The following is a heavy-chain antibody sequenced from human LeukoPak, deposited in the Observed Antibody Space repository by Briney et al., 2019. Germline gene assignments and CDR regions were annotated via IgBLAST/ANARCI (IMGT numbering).Heavy chain of an antibody. Sequence: GASVKVSCKASGYTFTSYYMHWVRQAPGQGLEWMGIFNPSGGSTSYAQKFQGRVTMTRDTSTSTVYMELSSLRSEDTAVYYCARGATYYYDSSGYSTDYWGQGTLVTVSS. J-gene: IGHJ4*02. CDR3: ARGATYYYDSSGYSTDY. V-gene: IGHV1-46*01. CDR2: FNPSGGST. D-gene: IGHD3-22*01. CDR1: GYTFTSYY.